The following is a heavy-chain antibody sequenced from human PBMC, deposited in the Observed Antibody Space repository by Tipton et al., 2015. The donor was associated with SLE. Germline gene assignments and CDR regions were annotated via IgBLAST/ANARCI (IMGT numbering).Heavy chain of an antibody. CDR2: IYYSGST. CDR1: GGSISSYY. V-gene: IGHV4-59*01. J-gene: IGHJ3*02. CDR3: ARDCGGSDAFDI. Sequence: TLSLTCTVSGGSISSYYWSWIRQPPGKGLEWIGYIYYSGSTNYNPSLKSRVTISVDTSKNQFSLKLSSVTAADTAVYYCARDCGGSDAFDIWGQGTMVTVSS. D-gene: IGHD2-21*01.